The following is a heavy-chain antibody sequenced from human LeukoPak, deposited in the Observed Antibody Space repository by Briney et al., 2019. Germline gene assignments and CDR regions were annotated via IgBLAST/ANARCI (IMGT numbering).Heavy chain of an antibody. Sequence: RGESLKISCKGSGYRFTSYWIGWVRQMPGKGLEWMGFIYPGGSDTRYSPSFQGQVTISADKSMSTAYLQWSSLKASDTAMYYCARRRGRYSGDAFDIWGQGTMVTVSS. CDR1: GYRFTSYW. CDR2: IYPGGSDT. CDR3: ARRRGRYSGDAFDI. D-gene: IGHD1-26*01. V-gene: IGHV5-51*01. J-gene: IGHJ3*02.